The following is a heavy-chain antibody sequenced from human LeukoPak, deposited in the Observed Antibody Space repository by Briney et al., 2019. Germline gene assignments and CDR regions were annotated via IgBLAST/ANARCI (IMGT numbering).Heavy chain of an antibody. V-gene: IGHV4-30-2*01. CDR1: GGSISSGDYS. CDR2: IYRSGTT. Sequence: PSETLSLTCDVSGGSISSGDYSWNWIRQPPGKGLEWIGNIYRSGTTYNNPSLKSRVTISVDRSKNQFSLKLSSVTAADTAVYHCARGDQGIDYWGQGTLVTVSS. D-gene: IGHD2-2*01. J-gene: IGHJ4*02. CDR3: ARGDQGIDY.